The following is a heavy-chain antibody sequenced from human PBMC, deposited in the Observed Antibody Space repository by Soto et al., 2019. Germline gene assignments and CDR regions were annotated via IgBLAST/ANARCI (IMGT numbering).Heavy chain of an antibody. V-gene: IGHV1-18*01. D-gene: IGHD2-15*01. Sequence: QVQLVQSGGEVKKPGASVKVSCQASGYTFSDYDISWVRQAPGQGLEWMGWISASTRNTDQAQNFQGRVIMTLDTSTNTAYMELRSLRSDDTAVYYCVRCYCSVVSCYAWCHFDLWGRGTLVTVSS. CDR2: ISASTRNT. CDR3: VRCYCSVVSCYAWCHFDL. CDR1: GYTFSDYD. J-gene: IGHJ2*01.